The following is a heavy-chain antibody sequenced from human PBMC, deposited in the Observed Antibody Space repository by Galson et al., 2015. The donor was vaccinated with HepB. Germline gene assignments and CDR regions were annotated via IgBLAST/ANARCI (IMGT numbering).Heavy chain of an antibody. CDR3: AREGPLVRGEVTANYFDY. Sequence: SVKVSCKASGYTFTSYDINWVRQATGQGLEWMGWMNPNSGNTGYAQKFQGRVTMTRNTSISTAYMELSSLRSEDTAVYYCAREGPLVRGEVTANYFDYWGQGTLVTVSS. V-gene: IGHV1-8*01. D-gene: IGHD2-21*02. J-gene: IGHJ4*02. CDR1: GYTFTSYD. CDR2: MNPNSGNT.